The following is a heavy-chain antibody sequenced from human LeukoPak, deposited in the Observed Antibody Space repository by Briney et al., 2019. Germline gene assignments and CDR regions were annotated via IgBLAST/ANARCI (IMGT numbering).Heavy chain of an antibody. CDR3: ARDPGTVADPYFDY. J-gene: IGHJ4*02. D-gene: IGHD6-19*01. CDR1: GFTFSSYN. Sequence: GGSLRLSCAASGFTFSSYNMNWVRQPPGKGLEWVSSISSSSGHIHYADSVKGRFTISRDNANNSLYLQINSLRAEYTAVYYCARDPGTVADPYFDYWGQGSLVTVSS. CDR2: ISSSSGHI. V-gene: IGHV3-21*01.